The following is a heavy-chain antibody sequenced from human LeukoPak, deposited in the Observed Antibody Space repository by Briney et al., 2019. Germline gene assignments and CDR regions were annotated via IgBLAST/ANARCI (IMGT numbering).Heavy chain of an antibody. CDR3: ARDVTIFGQKNWFDP. CDR2: IIPIFGTA. J-gene: IGHJ5*02. CDR1: GGTFSGYS. D-gene: IGHD3-3*01. V-gene: IGHV1-69*05. Sequence: GASVKVSCKASGGTFSGYSINWVRQAPGQGLEWMGEIIPIFGTANYAQKFQGRVTITTDESTSTAYMELSSLRSEDTAMYYCARDVTIFGQKNWFDPWGQGTLVTVSS.